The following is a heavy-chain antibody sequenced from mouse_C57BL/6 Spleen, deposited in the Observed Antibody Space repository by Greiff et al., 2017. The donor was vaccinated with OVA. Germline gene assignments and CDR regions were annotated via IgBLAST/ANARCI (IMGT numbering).Heavy chain of an antibody. V-gene: IGHV1-80*01. J-gene: IGHJ2*01. CDR1: GYAFSSYW. CDR3: ARCGSSPYFDY. CDR2: IYPGDGDT. Sequence: VQRVESGAELVKPGASVKISCKASGYAFSSYWMNWVKQRPGKGLEWIGQIYPGDGDTNYNGKFKGKATLTADKSSSTAYMQLSSLTSEDSAVYFCARCGSSPYFDYWGQGTTLTVSS. D-gene: IGHD1-1*01.